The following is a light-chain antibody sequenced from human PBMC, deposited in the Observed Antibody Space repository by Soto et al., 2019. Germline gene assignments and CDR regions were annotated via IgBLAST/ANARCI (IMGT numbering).Light chain of an antibody. J-gene: IGKJ1*01. V-gene: IGKV1-39*01. CDR3: QQTYSTPWT. CDR1: QSIASY. Sequence: DIVMTQSPSSLSASVGDRVTITCRASQSIASYLNWYQQKPGKTPNLLMFAASSLQSGVPSRFSGSGSGTDFTLTISSLQPGDFATYYCQQTYSTPWTFGQGTKVDI. CDR2: AAS.